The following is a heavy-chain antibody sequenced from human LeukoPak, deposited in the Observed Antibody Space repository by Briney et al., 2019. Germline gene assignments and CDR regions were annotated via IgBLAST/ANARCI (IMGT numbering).Heavy chain of an antibody. J-gene: IGHJ6*03. CDR1: GDSITGYY. Sequence: IPSETLSLTCTVSGDSITGYYWGWIRQPPGKGLEWIGNIYYTGNTYYNASLKSRVTISVDTSKNQFSLKLSSVTAADTAVYYCARVREGSGWYSGCYYYMDVWGKGTTVTISS. CDR3: ARVREGSGWYSGCYYYMDV. V-gene: IGHV4-39*07. D-gene: IGHD6-19*01. CDR2: IYYTGNT.